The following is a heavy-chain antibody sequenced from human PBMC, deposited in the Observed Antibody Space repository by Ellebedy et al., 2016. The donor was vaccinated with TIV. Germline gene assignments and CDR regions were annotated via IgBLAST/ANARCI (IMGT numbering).Heavy chain of an antibody. Sequence: GESLKISCAASGFTFSSYSMNWVRQAPGKGLEWVSAISGSGGSTYYADSVKGRFTISRDNSKNTLYLQMNSLRAEDTAVYYCAKEVFRVGGSFDYWGQGTLVTVSS. CDR3: AKEVFRVGGSFDY. V-gene: IGHV3-23*01. J-gene: IGHJ4*02. CDR2: ISGSGGST. CDR1: GFTFSSYS. D-gene: IGHD1-26*01.